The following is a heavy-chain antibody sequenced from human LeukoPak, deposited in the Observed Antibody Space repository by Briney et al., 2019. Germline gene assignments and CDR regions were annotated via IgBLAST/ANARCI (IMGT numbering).Heavy chain of an antibody. V-gene: IGHV4-59*01. D-gene: IGHD3-10*01. Sequence: PSETLSLTCTAPVGSISSYYWSWIRQPPGKGLEWIGYIYYSGSTNYNPSLKSRVTISVDTSKNQFSLKLSSVTAADTAVYYCARERVVRGVIARDDAFDIWGQGTMVTVSS. CDR3: ARERVVRGVIARDDAFDI. CDR2: IYYSGST. CDR1: VGSISSYY. J-gene: IGHJ3*02.